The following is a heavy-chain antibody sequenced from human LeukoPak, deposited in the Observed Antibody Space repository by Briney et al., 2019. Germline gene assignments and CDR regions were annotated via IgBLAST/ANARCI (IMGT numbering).Heavy chain of an antibody. Sequence: GRSLRLSCAASGFTFSSYGMHWVRQAPGKGLEWVAVIWYDGGIKYYGDSVRGRFTISRDNPKNTLYLQMNSLRAEDTAVYYCARDHYYDILTGYYFSAFNIWGQGTMVIVSS. CDR1: GFTFSSYG. CDR3: ARDHYYDILTGYYFSAFNI. V-gene: IGHV3-33*01. CDR2: IWYDGGIK. J-gene: IGHJ3*02. D-gene: IGHD3-9*01.